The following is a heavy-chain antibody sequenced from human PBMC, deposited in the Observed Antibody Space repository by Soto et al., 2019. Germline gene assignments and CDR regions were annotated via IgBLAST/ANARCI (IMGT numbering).Heavy chain of an antibody. CDR3: ARSVAGTHYYYYGMDV. CDR1: GYTFTGYC. Sequence: ASVKVSCKASGYTFTGYCMHWVRQAPGQGLEWMGWINPNSGGTNYAQKFQGWVTMTRDTSISTAYMELSRLRSDDTAVYYCARSVAGTHYYYYGMDVWGQGTTVTVSS. CDR2: INPNSGGT. V-gene: IGHV1-2*04. D-gene: IGHD6-19*01. J-gene: IGHJ6*02.